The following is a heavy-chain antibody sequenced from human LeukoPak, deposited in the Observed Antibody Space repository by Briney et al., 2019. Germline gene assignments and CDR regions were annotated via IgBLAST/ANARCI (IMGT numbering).Heavy chain of an antibody. J-gene: IGHJ4*02. CDR1: GFTFSSYS. CDR2: ISSSSSYI. Sequence: GGSLRLSCAASGFTFSSYSTNWVRQAPGKGLEWVSSISSSSSYIYYADSVKGRFTISRDNAKNSLYLQMNSLRAEDTAVYYCARDVEYSSSPGNYWGQGTLVTVSS. D-gene: IGHD6-6*01. CDR3: ARDVEYSSSPGNY. V-gene: IGHV3-21*01.